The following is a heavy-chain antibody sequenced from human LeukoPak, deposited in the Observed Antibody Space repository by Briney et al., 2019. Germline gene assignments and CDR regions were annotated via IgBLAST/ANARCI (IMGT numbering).Heavy chain of an antibody. CDR3: ATAPRRRLSSDHFDY. J-gene: IGHJ4*02. V-gene: IGHV1-69-2*01. CDR1: GYTFTDYY. D-gene: IGHD6-19*01. CDR2: VDPEDGET. Sequence: ASVKVSCKVSGYTFTDYYMHWVQQAPGKGLEWMGLVDPEDGETIYAEKFQGRVTITADTSTDTAYTELSSLRSEDTAVYYCATAPRRRLSSDHFDYWGQGTLVTVSS.